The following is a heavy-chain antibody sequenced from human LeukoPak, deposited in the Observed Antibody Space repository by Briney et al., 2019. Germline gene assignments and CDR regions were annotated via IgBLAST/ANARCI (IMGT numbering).Heavy chain of an antibody. CDR1: GFNFSRCA. V-gene: IGHV3-30*04. J-gene: IGHJ5*02. CDR3: ARSRLIRRGNWFDP. CDR2: IPHDGSNK. D-gene: IGHD2-21*02. Sequence: GGSLRLSCAASGFNFSRCAMHWVRQAPGKGLEWVAVIPHDGSNKYYADSVKGRFTISRDNSKNTLYLQMNSLRAEDTAVYYCARSRLIRRGNWFDPWGQGTLVTVSS.